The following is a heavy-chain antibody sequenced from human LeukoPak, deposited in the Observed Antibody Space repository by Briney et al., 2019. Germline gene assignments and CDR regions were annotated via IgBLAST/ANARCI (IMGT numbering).Heavy chain of an antibody. CDR1: GFTFSSYA. CDR3: AKTYYYDSSGYPDAFDI. CDR2: ISGSGGST. V-gene: IGHV3-23*01. J-gene: IGHJ3*02. D-gene: IGHD3-22*01. Sequence: PGGSLRLSCPASGFTFSSYAMSWVRQAPGKGLEWVSAISGSGGSTYYADSVKGRFTISRDNSKNTLYLQMNSLRAEDTAVYYCAKTYYYDSSGYPDAFDIWGQGTMVTVSS.